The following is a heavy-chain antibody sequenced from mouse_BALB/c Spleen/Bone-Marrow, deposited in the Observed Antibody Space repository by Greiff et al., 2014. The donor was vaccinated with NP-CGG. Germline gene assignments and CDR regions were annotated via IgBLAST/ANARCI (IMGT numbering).Heavy chain of an antibody. V-gene: IGHV1S16*01. CDR3: SRGRRDAFAY. CDR2: INPSNGGT. J-gene: IGHJ4*01. Sequence: QVQLQQSGAELVKPGASVKLSCKASGYTFNSYYMYWVKQRPGQGLEWIGEINPSNGGTNFNEKFKSKATLTVDKSSSTAYMQLLTLTYEDSAFYACSRGRRDAFAYWGQGTPVTVSA. CDR1: GYTFNSYY.